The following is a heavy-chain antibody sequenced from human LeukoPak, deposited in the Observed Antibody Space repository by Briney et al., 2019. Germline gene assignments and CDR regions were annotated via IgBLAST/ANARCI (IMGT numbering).Heavy chain of an antibody. Sequence: GGSLRLSCAASGFTFSSYAMHWVRQAPGKGLEWVAVISYDGSNKYYADSVKGRFTISRDNSKNTLYLQMNSLRVEDTAMYYCAKGGSWFGPWGQGTLVTVSS. CDR1: GFTFSSYA. J-gene: IGHJ5*02. D-gene: IGHD1-26*01. CDR3: AKGGSWFGP. V-gene: IGHV3-30*04. CDR2: ISYDGSNK.